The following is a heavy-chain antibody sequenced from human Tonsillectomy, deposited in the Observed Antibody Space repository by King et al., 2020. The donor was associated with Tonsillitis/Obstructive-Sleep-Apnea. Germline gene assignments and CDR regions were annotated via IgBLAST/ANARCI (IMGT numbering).Heavy chain of an antibody. Sequence: VQLPQWGAGLLKPSETLSLTCAVYGGSFSDNNWNWVRQPPGKGLEWIGEINHGGSIKYNPSLTSRVTISLHTSKNQFSLKLSSVTAADTAVYYCARGRGGMDVWGKGTTVTVSS. CDR2: INHGGSI. CDR1: GGSFSDNN. J-gene: IGHJ6*04. CDR3: ARGRGGMDV. V-gene: IGHV4-34*01. D-gene: IGHD3-10*01.